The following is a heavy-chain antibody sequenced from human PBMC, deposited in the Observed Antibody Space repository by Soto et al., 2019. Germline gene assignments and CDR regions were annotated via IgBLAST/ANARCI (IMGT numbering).Heavy chain of an antibody. D-gene: IGHD6-13*01. Sequence: PSETLSLTCTVSGGSISSYYWSWIRQPPGKGLEWIGYIYYSGSTNYNPSLKSRVTISVDTSKNQFSLKLSSVTAADTAVYYCARAKQQLVRIDYWGQGTLVTVSS. CDR1: GGSISSYY. V-gene: IGHV4-59*01. CDR3: ARAKQQLVRIDY. J-gene: IGHJ4*02. CDR2: IYYSGST.